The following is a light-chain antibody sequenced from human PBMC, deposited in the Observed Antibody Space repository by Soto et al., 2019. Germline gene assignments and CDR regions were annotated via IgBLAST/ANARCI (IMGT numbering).Light chain of an antibody. J-gene: IGLJ2*01. CDR3: CSYAGGYTHAV. Sequence: QSVLTQPASVSGSPGQSITISCTGTSSDVGGYDYVSWYQHHPGKAPKLTIYDVSKRPSGVPDRFSGSKSGNTASLTISGLQAEDEADYYCCSYAGGYTHAVFGGGTKLTVL. V-gene: IGLV2-11*01. CDR2: DVS. CDR1: SSDVGGYDY.